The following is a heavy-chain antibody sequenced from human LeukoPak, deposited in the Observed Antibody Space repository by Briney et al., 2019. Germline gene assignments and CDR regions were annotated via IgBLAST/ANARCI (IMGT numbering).Heavy chain of an antibody. Sequence: GESLKISCQGSGYSFTNYWIGWVRQMPGKGLEWMGIIYPGDSGTRYSPSFQGQVTISADKSITTAYLQWSSLKASDTAMYYCARHRQFGGVIGNAFDIWGQGTMVTVSS. CDR3: ARHRQFGGVIGNAFDI. D-gene: IGHD3-16*02. V-gene: IGHV5-51*01. J-gene: IGHJ3*02. CDR1: GYSFTNYW. CDR2: IYPGDSGT.